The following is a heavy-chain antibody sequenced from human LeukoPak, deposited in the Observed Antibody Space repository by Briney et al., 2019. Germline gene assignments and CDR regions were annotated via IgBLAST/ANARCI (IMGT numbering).Heavy chain of an antibody. J-gene: IGHJ4*02. Sequence: GGSLRLSCAASGFTFSDYYMSWVRQAPGKGLERVANIKQDGSDKYYVDSVKGRFTISRDNAKNSLYLQMNSLRAEDTAVYYCARVPYYDFWSGYSTPPYYFDYWGQGTLVTVSS. CDR3: ARVPYYDFWSGYSTPPYYFDY. V-gene: IGHV3-7*01. CDR1: GFTFSDYY. CDR2: IKQDGSDK. D-gene: IGHD3-3*01.